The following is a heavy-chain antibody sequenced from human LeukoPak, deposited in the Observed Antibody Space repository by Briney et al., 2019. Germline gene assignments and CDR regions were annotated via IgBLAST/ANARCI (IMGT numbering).Heavy chain of an antibody. Sequence: SETLSLTCAVSGGSFSGYYWRWLRQPPRQGLEWIGEIYHSGSTNYNPSLKSRVTISVDTSKNQFSLKLSSVTAADTAVYYCAAGVVVTASRGDWFYPWGQGTLVTVSS. D-gene: IGHD2-21*02. CDR1: GGSFSGYY. CDR2: IYHSGST. J-gene: IGHJ5*02. CDR3: AAGVVVTASRGDWFYP. V-gene: IGHV4-34*01.